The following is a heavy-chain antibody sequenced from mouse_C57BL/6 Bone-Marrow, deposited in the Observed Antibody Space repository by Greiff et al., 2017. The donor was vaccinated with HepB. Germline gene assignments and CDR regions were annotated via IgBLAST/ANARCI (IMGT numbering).Heavy chain of an antibody. CDR1: GYTFTSYG. CDR3: ARGEEWLKGYAMDY. CDR2: IYPRSGNT. J-gene: IGHJ4*01. D-gene: IGHD2-2*01. Sequence: QVQLKESGAELARPGASVKLSCKASGYTFTSYGISWVKQRTGQGLEWIGEIYPRSGNTYYNEKFKGKATLTADKSSSTAYMELRSLTSEDSAVYFCARGEEWLKGYAMDYWGQGTSVTVSS. V-gene: IGHV1-81*01.